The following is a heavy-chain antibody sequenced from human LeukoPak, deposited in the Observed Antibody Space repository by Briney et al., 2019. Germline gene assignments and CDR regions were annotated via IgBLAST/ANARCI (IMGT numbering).Heavy chain of an antibody. CDR3: AKEGDSGDFDN. Sequence: GGSLRLSCSASGFTFANYAMSWVRQAPGRGLEWVSSISGSGGITYHADSVKGRGTISRDNSKSTGYLQMNSLRAEDTAIYYCAKEGDSGDFDNWGQGTLVTVSS. CDR1: GFTFANYA. V-gene: IGHV3-23*01. D-gene: IGHD4-17*01. J-gene: IGHJ4*02. CDR2: ISGSGGIT.